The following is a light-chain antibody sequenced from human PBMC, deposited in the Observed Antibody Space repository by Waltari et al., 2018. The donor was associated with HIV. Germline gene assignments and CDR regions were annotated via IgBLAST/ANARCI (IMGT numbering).Light chain of an antibody. CDR2: EVT. CDR1: SSYIGGYNY. J-gene: IGLJ2*01. CDR3: SSYAPTNNFYVL. Sequence: QSALTQPPSASGSPGQSVTISCTGTSSYIGGYNYVSWYQQHPGKAPKLIMTEVTNRPSGVPDRFSGCKSGNTSSLTVSGLQAEDEAHYYCSSYAPTNNFYVLFGGGTALTVL. V-gene: IGLV2-8*01.